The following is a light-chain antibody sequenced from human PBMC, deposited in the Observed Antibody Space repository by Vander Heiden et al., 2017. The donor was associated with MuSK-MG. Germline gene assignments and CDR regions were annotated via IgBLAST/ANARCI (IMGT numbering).Light chain of an antibody. CDR3: QQYNTYS. V-gene: IGKV1-5*03. CDR1: QSISSW. J-gene: IGKJ1*01. Sequence: DIQMTQSPSTLSASVGDRVTITCRASQSISSWLAWDQQKPGKAPKLLIYKASSLESGVQSRFSGSGSGTEFTLTSSSLQTDDFATYYYQQYNTYSFGQGTKVEIK. CDR2: KAS.